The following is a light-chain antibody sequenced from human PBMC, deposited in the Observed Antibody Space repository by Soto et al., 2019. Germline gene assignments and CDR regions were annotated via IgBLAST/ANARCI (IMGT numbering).Light chain of an antibody. J-gene: IGKJ4*01. V-gene: IGKV1-17*01. CDR2: EAS. Sequence: DSQMTQSPAALSASVTDKVTINVRASQDIGTDLGWYQQKPGKAPERLIYEASVLQSGVPSRFSGSGSGTEFTLTVSSLQPEDFATYYCVQHYSYPLTFGGGTKVDIK. CDR3: VQHYSYPLT. CDR1: QDIGTD.